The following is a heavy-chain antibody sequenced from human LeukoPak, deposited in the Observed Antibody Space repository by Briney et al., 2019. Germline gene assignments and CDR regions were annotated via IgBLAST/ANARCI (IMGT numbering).Heavy chain of an antibody. CDR2: ISGSGGST. CDR3: ATEIAEGGPQDY. J-gene: IGHJ4*02. D-gene: IGHD2-21*01. V-gene: IGHV3-23*01. CDR1: GFTFSSYA. Sequence: PGGSLKLSCAASGFTFSSYAMSWVRQAPGKGLEWVSAISGSGGSTYYADSVKGRFTISRDNSKSTLYLQMTNLRSEDTALYYCATEIAEGGPQDYWGQGTLVTVSS.